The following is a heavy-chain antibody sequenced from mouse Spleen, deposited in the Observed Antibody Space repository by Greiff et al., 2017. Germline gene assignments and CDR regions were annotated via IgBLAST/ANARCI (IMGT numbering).Heavy chain of an antibody. J-gene: IGHJ1*01. CDR3: ARDGKLGYFDV. V-gene: IGHV5-16*01. D-gene: IGHD4-1*01. CDR2: INYDGSST. CDR1: GFTFSDYY. Sequence: EVKLMESEGGLVQPGSSMKLSCTASGFTFSDYYMAWVRQVPEKGLEWVANINYDGSSTYYLDSLKSRFIISRDNAKNILYLQMSSLKSEDTATYYCARDGKLGYFDVWGAGTTVTVSS.